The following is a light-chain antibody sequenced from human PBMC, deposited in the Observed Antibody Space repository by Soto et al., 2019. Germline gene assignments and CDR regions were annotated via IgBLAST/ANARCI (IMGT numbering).Light chain of an antibody. J-gene: IGLJ3*02. CDR2: EVS. CDR3: SSYAGSNNLV. CDR1: SSDVGGYNY. Sequence: QSVLTQPPSASGSPGQSVTISCTGTSSDVGGYNYVSWYQQHPGKAPKLMIYEVSQRPSGVPDRFSGSTSGNTASLTVSGLQAEDEADYYCSSYAGSNNLVFGGGTKVTVL. V-gene: IGLV2-8*01.